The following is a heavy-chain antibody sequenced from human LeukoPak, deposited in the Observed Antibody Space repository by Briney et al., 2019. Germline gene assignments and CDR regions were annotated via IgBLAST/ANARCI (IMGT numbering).Heavy chain of an antibody. V-gene: IGHV4-38-2*02. Sequence: PSETLSLTCTVSGYSISSGYYWSWIRQPPGKGLEWIGEINHSGSTNYNPSLKSRVTISVDTSKNQFSLKLSSVTAADTAVYYCARQRTFDIWGQGTMVTVSS. CDR1: GYSISSGYY. CDR2: INHSGST. J-gene: IGHJ3*02. CDR3: ARQRTFDI. D-gene: IGHD1/OR15-1a*01.